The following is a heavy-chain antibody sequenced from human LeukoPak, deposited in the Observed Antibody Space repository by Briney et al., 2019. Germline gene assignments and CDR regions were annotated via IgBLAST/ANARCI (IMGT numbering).Heavy chain of an antibody. CDR2: ISSSSSYI. CDR1: GFTFSSYS. Sequence: GSLRLSCAASGFTFSSYSMNWVRQAPGKGLEWVSSISSSSSYIYYADSVKGRFTISRDNAKNSMYLQMNSLRAEDTAVYYCARAIQQQLVRLEAFGYYYMDVWGKGTTVTVSS. V-gene: IGHV3-21*01. D-gene: IGHD6-13*01. J-gene: IGHJ6*03. CDR3: ARAIQQQLVRLEAFGYYYMDV.